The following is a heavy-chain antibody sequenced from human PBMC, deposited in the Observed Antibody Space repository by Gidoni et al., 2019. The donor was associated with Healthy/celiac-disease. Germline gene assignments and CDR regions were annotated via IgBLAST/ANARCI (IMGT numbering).Heavy chain of an antibody. Sequence: QVQLVESGGGVVQPGRSPRLSCAASGFTFSSYGMHWVRQAPGKGLEWVAVIWYDGSNKYYADSVKGRFTISRDNSKNTLYLQMNSLRAEDTAVYYCARGAGDIVVVVAATDYYGMDVWGQGTTVTVSS. CDR3: ARGAGDIVVVVAATDYYGMDV. CDR1: GFTFSSYG. V-gene: IGHV3-33*01. D-gene: IGHD2-15*01. CDR2: IWYDGSNK. J-gene: IGHJ6*02.